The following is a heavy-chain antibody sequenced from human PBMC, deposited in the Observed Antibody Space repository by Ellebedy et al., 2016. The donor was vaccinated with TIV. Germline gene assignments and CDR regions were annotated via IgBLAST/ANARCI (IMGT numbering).Heavy chain of an antibody. CDR1: GASISSSRNY. J-gene: IGHJ4*02. V-gene: IGHV4-39*01. Sequence: MPSETLSLTCTVSGASISSSRNYWGCIRQPPGKELEWFGHIYYSGTTYSNPSLKSRVTISVDTSKNQFSLRLNSVTADTAVYYFASSRDFYRSAAWVWSYWGQGTLVSVSS. CDR3: ASSRDFYRSAAWVWSY. CDR2: IYYSGTT. D-gene: IGHD3-10*01.